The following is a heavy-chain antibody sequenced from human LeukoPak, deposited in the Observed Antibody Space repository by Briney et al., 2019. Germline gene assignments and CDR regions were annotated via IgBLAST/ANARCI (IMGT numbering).Heavy chain of an antibody. CDR1: GYTFTGYY. CDR2: INPSGGST. Sequence: ASVKVSCKASGYTFTGYYMHWVRQAPGQGLEWMGIINPSGGSTSYAQKFQGRVTMTRDTSTSTVYMELSSLRSEDTAVYYCAREDRYIVVVPAAISFNWFDPWGQGTLVTVSS. V-gene: IGHV1-46*01. CDR3: AREDRYIVVVPAAISFNWFDP. D-gene: IGHD2-2*01. J-gene: IGHJ5*02.